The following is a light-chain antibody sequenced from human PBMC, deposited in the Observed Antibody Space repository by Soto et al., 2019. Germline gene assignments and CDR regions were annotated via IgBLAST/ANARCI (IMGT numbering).Light chain of an antibody. J-gene: IGKJ2*01. Sequence: EIVLTQSPGTLSLSPGERATLSCRASQSISSSYLAWYQQKPGQAPRLLIYAASSRATGIPDRFSGSGSGTDFTLTISILEPEDCAVYYCQQYGSSSYTFGQGTQLEIK. CDR2: AAS. CDR3: QQYGSSSYT. CDR1: QSISSSY. V-gene: IGKV3-20*01.